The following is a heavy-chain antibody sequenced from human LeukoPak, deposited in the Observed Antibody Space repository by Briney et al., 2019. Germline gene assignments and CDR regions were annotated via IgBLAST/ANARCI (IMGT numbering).Heavy chain of an antibody. J-gene: IGHJ4*02. CDR1: GGSISSSSYY. V-gene: IGHV4-39*07. CDR3: ARDGDFYYFDY. CDR2: IYHSGST. Sequence: SETLSLTCTVSGGSISSSSYYWGWIRQPPGRGPEWIGSIYHSGSTYYNPSLKSRVSISVDTSKNQFSLRLSSVTAADTAVYYCARDGDFYYFDYWGQGTLVTVSS.